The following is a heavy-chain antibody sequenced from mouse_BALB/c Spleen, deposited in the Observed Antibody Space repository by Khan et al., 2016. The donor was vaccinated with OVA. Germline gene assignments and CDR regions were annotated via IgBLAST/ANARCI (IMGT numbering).Heavy chain of an antibody. CDR3: ARDGSRDNYAMDY. Sequence: EVQLVESGPGLVKPSQSLSLTCTVTGYSINSDYAWNWIRQFPGNKLEWMGYISSSGSTNYNPSLKSRISISRDTSKNQFFLQLNSVTTEDTATYYCARDGSRDNYAMDYWGQGTSVTVSS. D-gene: IGHD2-3*01. J-gene: IGHJ4*01. CDR1: GYSINSDYA. V-gene: IGHV3-2*02. CDR2: ISSSGST.